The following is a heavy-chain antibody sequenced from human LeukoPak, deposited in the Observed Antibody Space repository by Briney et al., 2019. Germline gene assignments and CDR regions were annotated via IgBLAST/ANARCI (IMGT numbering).Heavy chain of an antibody. D-gene: IGHD5-24*01. CDR1: GGTFSSYA. Sequence: ASVKVSCKASGGTFSSYAISWVRQAPGQGLEWMGGIIPIFGTASYAQKFQGRVTITTDESTSTAYMELSSLRSEDTAVYYCARGDGYNSNWFDPWGQGTLVTVSS. CDR3: ARGDGYNSNWFDP. CDR2: IIPIFGTA. J-gene: IGHJ5*02. V-gene: IGHV1-69*05.